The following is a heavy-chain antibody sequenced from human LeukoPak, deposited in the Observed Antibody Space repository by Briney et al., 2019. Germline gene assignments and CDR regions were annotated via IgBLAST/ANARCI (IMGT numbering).Heavy chain of an antibody. D-gene: IGHD6-13*01. CDR2: ISSSSSYI. CDR1: GFTFSSYS. Sequence: GGSLRLSCAASGFTFSSYSMNWVRQAPGRGLEWVSSISSSSSYIYYADSVKGRFTIPRHNAKNSLYLQMNSLRAEDTAVYYCARDRGSSWYWRAYYFDYWGQGTLVTVSS. J-gene: IGHJ4*02. V-gene: IGHV3-21*01. CDR3: ARDRGSSWYWRAYYFDY.